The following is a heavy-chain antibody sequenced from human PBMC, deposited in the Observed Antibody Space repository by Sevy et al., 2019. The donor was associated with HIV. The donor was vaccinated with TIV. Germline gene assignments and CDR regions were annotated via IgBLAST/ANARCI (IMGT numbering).Heavy chain of an antibody. V-gene: IGHV1-3*04. Sequence: ASVKVSCKASGYTFNRHGLHWVRQAPAQGLEWMGWTATDTGDTRYSQKFQGRLIITTDTSASTLYMELSSLTSEDTAVYYCARDHAGSVEFYFDHWGQGTLVTVSS. J-gene: IGHJ4*02. CDR2: TATDTGDT. CDR3: ARDHAGSVEFYFDH. CDR1: GYTFNRHG.